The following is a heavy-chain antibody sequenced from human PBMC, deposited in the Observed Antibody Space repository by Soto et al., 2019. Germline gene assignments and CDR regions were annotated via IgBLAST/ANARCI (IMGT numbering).Heavy chain of an antibody. Sequence: ALVKVSCKASGYTFTSYGISWVRQAPGQGLEWMGWISAYNGNTNYAQKLQGRVTMTTDTSTSTAYMELRSLRSDDTAVYYCARYVPYYYDSSGYGLGDAFDIWGQGTMVTVSS. CDR2: ISAYNGNT. D-gene: IGHD3-22*01. CDR1: GYTFTSYG. CDR3: ARYVPYYYDSSGYGLGDAFDI. V-gene: IGHV1-18*04. J-gene: IGHJ3*02.